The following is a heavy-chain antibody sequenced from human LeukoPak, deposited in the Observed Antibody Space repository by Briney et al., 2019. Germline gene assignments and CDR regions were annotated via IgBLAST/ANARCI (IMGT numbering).Heavy chain of an antibody. Sequence: SESLSLTFAVSGGSISSSNWWSWVRQPPGKGLEWIGEIYHSGSTNYNSSLKSRVTISVDKSKNQFSLKLSSVTAADTAVYYCASRPTMVRGDDAFDIWGQGTMVTVSS. D-gene: IGHD3-10*01. CDR3: ASRPTMVRGDDAFDI. CDR1: GGSISSSNW. V-gene: IGHV4-4*02. J-gene: IGHJ3*02. CDR2: IYHSGST.